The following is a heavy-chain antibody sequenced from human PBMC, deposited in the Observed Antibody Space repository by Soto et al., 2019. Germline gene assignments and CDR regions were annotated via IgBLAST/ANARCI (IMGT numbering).Heavy chain of an antibody. CDR3: AKAAYSYGIYYFDY. Sequence: GGSLRLSCAASGFTFDDYAMHWVRQAPGKGLEWVSGISWNSGSIGYADSVKGRFTISRDNAKNSLYLQMNSLRAEDTALYYCAKAAYSYGIYYFDYWGQGTLVTVSS. CDR2: ISWNSGSI. CDR1: GFTFDDYA. D-gene: IGHD5-18*01. J-gene: IGHJ4*02. V-gene: IGHV3-9*01.